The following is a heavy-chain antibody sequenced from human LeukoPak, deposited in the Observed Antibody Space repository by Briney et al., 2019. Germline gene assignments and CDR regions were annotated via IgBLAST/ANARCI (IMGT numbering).Heavy chain of an antibody. CDR3: ARVLFDWNYRGFDY. V-gene: IGHV3-11*01. CDR2: ISSSGSTI. J-gene: IGHJ4*02. Sequence: MPGGSLRLSCAASGFTFSDYYMSWIRQAPGKGLEWVSYISSSGSTIYYADSVKGRFTISRDNAKNSLYLQMNSLRAEDTAVYYCARVLFDWNYRGFDYWGQGTLVTVSS. CDR1: GFTFSDYY. D-gene: IGHD1-7*01.